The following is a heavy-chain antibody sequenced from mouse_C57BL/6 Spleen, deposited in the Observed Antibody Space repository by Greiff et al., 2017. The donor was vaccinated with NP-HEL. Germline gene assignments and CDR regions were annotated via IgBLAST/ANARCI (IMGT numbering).Heavy chain of an antibody. D-gene: IGHD2-4*01. Sequence: VQLQQSGAELVMPGASVKLSCKASGYTFTSYWMHWVKQRPGQGLEWIGEIDPSDSYTNYNQKFKGKSTLTVDKSSSTAYMQLSSLTSEDSAVYYCARLDDDDSAMDYWGQGTSVTVSS. CDR2: IDPSDSYT. CDR1: GYTFTSYW. J-gene: IGHJ4*01. CDR3: ARLDDDDSAMDY. V-gene: IGHV1-69*01.